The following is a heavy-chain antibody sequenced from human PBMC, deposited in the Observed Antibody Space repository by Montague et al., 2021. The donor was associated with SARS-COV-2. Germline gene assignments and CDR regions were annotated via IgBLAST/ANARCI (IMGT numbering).Heavy chain of an antibody. CDR1: GGSFSDYY. D-gene: IGHD6-19*01. J-gene: IGHJ4*02. CDR3: MRAGGYVNRPPV. Sequence: SETLSLTCAVYGGSFSDYYWTWIRQSPGKGLEWLGEVNHSGRINYNPSLKSRVTMSVDKFNNQVSLQLKYLTAADTAVYFCMRAGGYVNRPPVWGQGALVIVSS. CDR2: VNHSGRI. V-gene: IGHV4-34*01.